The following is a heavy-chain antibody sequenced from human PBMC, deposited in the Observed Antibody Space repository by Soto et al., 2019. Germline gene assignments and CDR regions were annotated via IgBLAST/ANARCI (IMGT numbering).Heavy chain of an antibody. Sequence: PSETLSLTCTVSGGSISNDNYYWSWIRQSPGKGLEWIAYIYYSGSTYYNPSLKSRLTISVDPSKNQFSLKLSSVTAADTAVYYCARMTAAGTGSSDYWGQGTLVTVSS. J-gene: IGHJ4*02. CDR1: GGSISNDNYY. CDR2: IYYSGST. V-gene: IGHV4-30-4*01. CDR3: ARMTAAGTGSSDY. D-gene: IGHD6-13*01.